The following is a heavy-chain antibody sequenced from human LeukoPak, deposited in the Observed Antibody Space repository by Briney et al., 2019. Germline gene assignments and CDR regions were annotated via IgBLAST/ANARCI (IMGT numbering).Heavy chain of an antibody. D-gene: IGHD2-21*01. CDR2: IYDSGST. J-gene: IGHJ4*02. V-gene: IGHV4-59*01. CDR1: GGSISSYF. Sequence: SETLSPTCTVSGGSISSYFWSWIRQPPGKGLEWIGYIYDSGSTNYNPSLTNRVTISVDTSKNRFSLKLSSVTAADTGVYYCAWEAYCGGDCYSGFDYWGQGTLVTVSS. CDR3: AWEAYCGGDCYSGFDY.